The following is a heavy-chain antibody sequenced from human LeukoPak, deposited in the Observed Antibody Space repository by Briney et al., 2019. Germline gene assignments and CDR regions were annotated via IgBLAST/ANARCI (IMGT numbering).Heavy chain of an antibody. J-gene: IGHJ4*02. D-gene: IGHD3-10*01. Sequence: QPGGSLRLSCAASGFTFSSYAMSWVRQAPGKGLEWVSAISGSGGSTYYADSVKGRFTISRDNSKNTLYLQMNSLRAEDTAVYYCANSRIMVRGVIPGYWGQGTLVTVSS. CDR2: ISGSGGST. CDR1: GFTFSSYA. CDR3: ANSRIMVRGVIPGY. V-gene: IGHV3-23*01.